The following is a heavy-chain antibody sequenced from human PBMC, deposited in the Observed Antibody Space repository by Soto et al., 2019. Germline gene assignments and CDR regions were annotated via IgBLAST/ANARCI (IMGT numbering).Heavy chain of an antibody. D-gene: IGHD3-9*01. Sequence: QVQVVESGGGVVQPGGSLRLSCAGSGFTFSSYGIHWVRQAPGKGLEWMAVISYHGRNTDYADSVKGRFTISRDNSKKTLYLQMNSLRAEDTAVYYCATDAGLPYHEVLTGFSYFDSCGRGTLVTVSS. V-gene: IGHV3-30*03. CDR2: ISYHGRNT. CDR3: ATDAGLPYHEVLTGFSYFDS. J-gene: IGHJ4*02. CDR1: GFTFSSYG.